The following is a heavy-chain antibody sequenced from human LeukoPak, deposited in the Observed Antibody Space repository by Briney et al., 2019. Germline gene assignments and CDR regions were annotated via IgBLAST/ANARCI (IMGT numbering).Heavy chain of an antibody. Sequence: GGSLRLSCAASGFTFSSYAMHWVRQAPGKGLEWVAVISYDGSNKYYADSVKGRFTISRDNSKNTLYLQMNSLRAEDTAVYYCARAPYDSSGYYYVDYWGQGTLVTVSS. CDR1: GFTFSSYA. J-gene: IGHJ4*02. CDR2: ISYDGSNK. D-gene: IGHD3-22*01. CDR3: ARAPYDSSGYYYVDY. V-gene: IGHV3-30-3*01.